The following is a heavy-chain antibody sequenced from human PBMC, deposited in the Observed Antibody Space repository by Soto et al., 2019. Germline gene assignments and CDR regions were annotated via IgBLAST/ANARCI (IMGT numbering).Heavy chain of an antibody. V-gene: IGHV5-51*01. CDR1: GYSFTSYW. CDR2: IYPGDSDT. J-gene: IGHJ6*02. CDR3: ARHGRFTVSTKASYSYYGMDF. D-gene: IGHD1-26*01. Sequence: GESLTISCKGSGYSFTSYWIGWVRQMPGKGLEWMGIIYPGDSDTRYSPSFQGQVTISADKSISTAYLQCSSLKASDPAMYYCARHGRFTVSTKASYSYYGMDFWCQGATLTASS.